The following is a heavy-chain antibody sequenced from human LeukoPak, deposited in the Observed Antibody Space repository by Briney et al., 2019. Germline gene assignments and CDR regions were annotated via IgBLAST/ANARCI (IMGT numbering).Heavy chain of an antibody. V-gene: IGHV3-48*02. CDR1: EFTFSNAW. CDR3: ARVWATVTTIDY. Sequence: GGSLRLSCVASEFTFSNAWMSWVRQTPGKGLEWVSYISSSSSTIYYADSVKGRFTISRDNAKNSLYLQMNSLRDEDTAVYYCARVWATVTTIDYWGQGTLVTVSS. D-gene: IGHD4-17*01. CDR2: ISSSSSTI. J-gene: IGHJ4*02.